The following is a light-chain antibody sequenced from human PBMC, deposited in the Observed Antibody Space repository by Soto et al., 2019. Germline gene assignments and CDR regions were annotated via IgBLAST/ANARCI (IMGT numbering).Light chain of an antibody. CDR2: ETN. CDR3: GTWDLSLGADV. CDR1: SSNIGDNY. J-gene: IGLJ1*01. V-gene: IGLV1-51*02. Sequence: QSVLTQPPPVSAAPGQKVTISCSGSSSNIGDNYVSWYQHLPGTAPKLLIYETNKRPSGIPDRFSGSKSGTSATLGITGLQTGDEADYYCGTWDLSLGADVFGTGTKVTVL.